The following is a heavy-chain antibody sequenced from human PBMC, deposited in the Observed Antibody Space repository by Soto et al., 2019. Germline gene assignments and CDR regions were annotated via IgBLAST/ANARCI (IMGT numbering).Heavy chain of an antibody. CDR2: ISAYNGNT. Sequence: VNVCCRASGYTFTSYGISRVRQSPGQGLEWMGWISAYNGNTNYAQQMKGRVTMTTDTSTSTAYMELRSLRSADTAVYYCARAVGAPWCNWFDPWRQGTLVGVYS. CDR1: GYTFTSYG. V-gene: IGHV1-18*01. D-gene: IGHD2-8*01. CDR3: ARAVGAPWCNWFDP. J-gene: IGHJ5*02.